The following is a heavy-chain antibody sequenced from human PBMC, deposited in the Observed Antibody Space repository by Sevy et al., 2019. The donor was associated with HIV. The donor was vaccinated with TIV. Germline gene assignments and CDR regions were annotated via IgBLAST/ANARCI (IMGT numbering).Heavy chain of an antibody. D-gene: IGHD3-10*01. Sequence: GGSLRLSCAASGLALSDYYMAWIRQAPGKGLEWVSYISGGGATIYYADSVKGRFTISRDNAKATLHLQMNSLRVDDTAVYFCARDPFHFLRGCFWGQGTQDTVSS. CDR2: ISGGGATI. V-gene: IGHV3-11*01. CDR3: ARDPFHFLRGCF. CDR1: GLALSDYY. J-gene: IGHJ4*02.